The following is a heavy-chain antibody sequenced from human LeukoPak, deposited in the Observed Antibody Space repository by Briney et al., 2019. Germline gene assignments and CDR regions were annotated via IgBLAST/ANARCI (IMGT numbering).Heavy chain of an antibody. D-gene: IGHD6-19*01. V-gene: IGHV1-2*02. CDR2: INPNSGGT. CDR1: GYTFTGYY. J-gene: IGHJ6*03. CDR3: ARAKGLAVNYYMDA. Sequence: ASVKVSCKSSGYTFTGYYIQWVRQAPGQGLEWMGWINPNSGGTKYAPKFQGRVTMTRDTSINTAYMELRRLTSDDTAVYYCARAKGLAVNYYMDAWGKGTTVTVSS.